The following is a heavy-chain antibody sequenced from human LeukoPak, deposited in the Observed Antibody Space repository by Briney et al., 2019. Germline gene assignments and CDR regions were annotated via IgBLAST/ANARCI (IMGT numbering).Heavy chain of an antibody. CDR1: GFTFSSYS. J-gene: IGHJ4*02. V-gene: IGHV3-21*01. D-gene: IGHD2-15*01. Sequence: PGGSLRLSCAASGFTFSSYSMNWVRQAPGKGLEWVSSISSSSSYIYYEDSVKGRFTISRDNAKNSLYLQMNSLRAEDTAVYYCARVGSGIVVFDYWGQGTLVTVSS. CDR3: ARVGSGIVVFDY. CDR2: ISSSSSYI.